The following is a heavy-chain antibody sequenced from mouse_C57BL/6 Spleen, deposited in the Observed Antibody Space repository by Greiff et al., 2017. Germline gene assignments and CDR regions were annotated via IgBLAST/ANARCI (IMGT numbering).Heavy chain of an antibody. CDR3: ATDYYGSSPFAY. CDR2: IYPGDGDT. V-gene: IGHV1-80*01. D-gene: IGHD1-1*01. J-gene: IGHJ3*01. CDR1: GYAFSSYW. Sequence: QFQLQQSGAELVKPGASVKISCKASGYAFSSYWMNWVKQRPGKGLEWIGQIYPGDGDTNYNGKFKGKATLTADKSSSTAYMQLSSLTSEDSAVYFCATDYYGSSPFAYWGQGTLVIVSA.